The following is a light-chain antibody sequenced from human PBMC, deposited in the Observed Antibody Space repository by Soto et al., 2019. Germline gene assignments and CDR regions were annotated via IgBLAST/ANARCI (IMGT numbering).Light chain of an antibody. CDR3: QQYKDSMWT. Sequence: DIQMTQSPSTLSASVGDRVTITCRASQTVERWLAWYQQKSGRAPSLLISDVSSLERGVPSRFSGSGSATEFTLTISGLQPDDLATYYCQQYKDSMWTFSQGTKV. CDR1: QTVERW. J-gene: IGKJ1*01. V-gene: IGKV1-5*01. CDR2: DVS.